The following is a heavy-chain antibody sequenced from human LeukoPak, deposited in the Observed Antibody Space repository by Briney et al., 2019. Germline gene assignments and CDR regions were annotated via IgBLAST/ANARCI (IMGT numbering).Heavy chain of an antibody. V-gene: IGHV3-30*02. D-gene: IGHD2-2*01. CDR2: IRYDGSNK. J-gene: IGHJ4*02. CDR1: GFTFSGYG. Sequence: GGSLRLSCAASGFTFSGYGMHWVRQAPGKGLEWVAFIRYDGSNKYYADSVKGRSTISRDNSKNTLYLQMNSLRAEDTAVYYCAKVKDIVVVPAATYFDYWGQGTLVTVSS. CDR3: AKVKDIVVVPAATYFDY.